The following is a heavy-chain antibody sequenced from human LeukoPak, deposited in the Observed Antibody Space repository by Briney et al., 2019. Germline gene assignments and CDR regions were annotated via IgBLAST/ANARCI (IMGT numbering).Heavy chain of an antibody. CDR1: GFTFSNAW. CDR3: TTLYLEQWLVYADY. Sequence: GGSLRLSCAASGFTFSNAWMSWVRQAPGKGLEWVGRIKSKTDGGTTDYAAPVKGRFTISRDDSKNTLYLQMNSLKTEDTAVYYCTTLYLEQWLVYADYWGQGTLVTVSS. V-gene: IGHV3-15*01. CDR2: IKSKTDGGTT. J-gene: IGHJ4*02. D-gene: IGHD6-19*01.